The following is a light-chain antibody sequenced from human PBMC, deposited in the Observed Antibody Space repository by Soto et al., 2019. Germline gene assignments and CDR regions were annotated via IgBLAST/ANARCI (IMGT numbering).Light chain of an antibody. CDR1: NIGSRS. J-gene: IGLJ2*01. CDR3: QVWDSSSAHVV. Sequence: SYELTQPPSVSVAPGQTATISCGGNNIGSRSVHWYQQKPGQAPVLVVYDDSDRPSGIPGRFSGSNSGNTATLTISRVEGGDEADFYCQVWDSSSAHVVFGGGTQLTVL. CDR2: DDS. V-gene: IGLV3-21*02.